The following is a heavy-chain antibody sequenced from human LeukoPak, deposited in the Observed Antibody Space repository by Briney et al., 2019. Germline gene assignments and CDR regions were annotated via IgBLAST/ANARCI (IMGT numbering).Heavy chain of an antibody. J-gene: IGHJ4*02. Sequence: GGSLRLSCAASGFTFSSYSMNWVRQAPGKGLEWVSSISSIGSYIYYADSVKGRFTISRDNAKNSLYLQMNSLRAEDTAVYYCARDYGKSGRIDSSFGYWGQGTLVTVSS. CDR3: ARDYGKSGRIDSSFGY. CDR1: GFTFSSYS. V-gene: IGHV3-21*01. D-gene: IGHD6-13*01. CDR2: ISSIGSYI.